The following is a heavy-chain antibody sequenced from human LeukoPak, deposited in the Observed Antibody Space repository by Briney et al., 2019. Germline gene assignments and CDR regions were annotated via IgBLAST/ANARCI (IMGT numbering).Heavy chain of an antibody. V-gene: IGHV1-18*01. CDR2: ISANNGYT. CDR1: GYSFTSYG. J-gene: IGHJ4*02. Sequence: GASVKVSCKASGYSFTSYGINWVRRAPGQGLEWMGWISANNGYTNYAQKLQGRVTMTTDTSTSTAYMELRSLRSDDTAVYYCARGSVVVAAAFDYWGRGTLVTVSS. D-gene: IGHD2-15*01. CDR3: ARGSVVVAAAFDY.